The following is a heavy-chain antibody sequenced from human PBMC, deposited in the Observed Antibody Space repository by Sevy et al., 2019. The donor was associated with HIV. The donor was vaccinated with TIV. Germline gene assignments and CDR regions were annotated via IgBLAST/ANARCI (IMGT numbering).Heavy chain of an antibody. J-gene: IGHJ3*02. D-gene: IGHD3-22*01. CDR2: IRSKANSYAT. V-gene: IGHV3-73*01. CDR1: GFTFSSSA. Sequence: GGSLRLSCAASGFTFSSSAMHWVRQASGKGLEWVGRIRSKANSYATAYAASVKGRFTISRDDSKNTAYLQMNSLKTEDTAVYYCRIVVAIDAFDIWGQGTMVTVSS. CDR3: RIVVAIDAFDI.